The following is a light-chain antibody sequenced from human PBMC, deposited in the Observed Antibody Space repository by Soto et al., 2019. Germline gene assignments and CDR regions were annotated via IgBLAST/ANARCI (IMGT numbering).Light chain of an antibody. CDR2: DAS. J-gene: IGKJ1*01. CDR1: QSVAKNY. V-gene: IGKV3-20*01. Sequence: EIVLTQSPGTLSLSPGERATLSCRASQSVAKNYLAWYQQEPGQAPRHLIYDASTRATGIPDRFSGSGSGTDFTLTISGLEPEDFAVYDCHQYASSPQTFGQGTKVEIK. CDR3: HQYASSPQT.